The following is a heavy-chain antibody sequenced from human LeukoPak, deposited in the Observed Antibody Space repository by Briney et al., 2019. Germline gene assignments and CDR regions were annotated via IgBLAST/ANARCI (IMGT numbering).Heavy chain of an antibody. CDR3: ARGEYQLLYSY. CDR1: GGSFSGYY. V-gene: IGHV4-34*01. J-gene: IGHJ4*02. Sequence: SETLSLTCAVYGGSFSGYYWSWIRQPPGKGLEWIGEINHSGSINYNPSLKSRVTISVDTSKNQFSLKLSSVTAADTAVYYCARGEYQLLYSYWGQGTLVTVSS. D-gene: IGHD2-2*02. CDR2: INHSGSI.